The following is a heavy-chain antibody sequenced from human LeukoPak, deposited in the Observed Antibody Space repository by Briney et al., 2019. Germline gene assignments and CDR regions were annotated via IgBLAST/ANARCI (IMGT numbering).Heavy chain of an antibody. J-gene: IGHJ4*02. D-gene: IGHD6-13*01. V-gene: IGHV1-18*01. CDR3: ARDLRGGSSSWLPFWTL. CDR2: ISAYNGDT. Sequence: ASVKVSCKASGYTFTSYGISWVRQAPGQGIEWMGWISAYNGDTNYAQKLQGRVTMTTDTSTSTAYMELRSLRSDDTAVYYCARDLRGGSSSWLPFWTLWGQGTLVTVSS. CDR1: GYTFTSYG.